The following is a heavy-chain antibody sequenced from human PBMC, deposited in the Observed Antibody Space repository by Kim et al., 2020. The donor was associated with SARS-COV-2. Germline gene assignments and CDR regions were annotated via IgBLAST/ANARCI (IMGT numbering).Heavy chain of an antibody. V-gene: IGHV3-21*01. J-gene: IGHJ6*02. D-gene: IGHD3-3*01. CDR1: GFTFSSYS. CDR3: ARDLGGTYDFWSGYLYYYGMDV. Sequence: GGSLRLSCAASGFTFSSYSMNWVRQAPGKGLEWVSSISSSSSYIYYADSVKGRFTISRDNAKNSLYLQMNSLRAEDTAVYYCARDLGGTYDFWSGYLYYYGMDVWGQGTTVTVSS. CDR2: ISSSSSYI.